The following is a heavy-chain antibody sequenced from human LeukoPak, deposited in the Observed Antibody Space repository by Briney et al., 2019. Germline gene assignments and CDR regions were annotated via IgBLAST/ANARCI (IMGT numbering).Heavy chain of an antibody. CDR2: IKRKSDGGTT. CDR1: GLTFSNAW. J-gene: IGHJ4*02. D-gene: IGHD5-12*01. CDR3: TTARSSGYENFDY. V-gene: IGHV3-15*01. Sequence: GGSLRLSCAASGLTFSNAWMSWVRQAPGKGLEWVGRIKRKSDGGTTDYAAPVKGRFTISRDDSKNTLYLQMNSLKTEDTAVYYCTTARSSGYENFDYWGQGTLVTVSS.